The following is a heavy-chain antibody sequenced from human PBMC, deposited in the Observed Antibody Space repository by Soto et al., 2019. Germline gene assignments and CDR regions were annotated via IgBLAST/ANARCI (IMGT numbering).Heavy chain of an antibody. CDR1: GFIFSNYA. Sequence: EVQLLESGGGLVQPGGSLRLSCEASGFIFSNYAMSWFRQGPGKGLEWVSVIGGEAVSTNCADSVKGRCTVSRDNSKNTVYMQLDSLRDDDTAVYYCAKGSTSFCGLDDPFDIWGQGTMVTVSS. V-gene: IGHV3-23*01. D-gene: IGHD1-26*01. CDR3: AKGSTSFCGLDDPFDI. CDR2: IGGEAVST. J-gene: IGHJ3*02.